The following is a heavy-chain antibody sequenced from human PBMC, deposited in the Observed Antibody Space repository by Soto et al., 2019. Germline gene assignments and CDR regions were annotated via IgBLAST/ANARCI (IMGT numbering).Heavy chain of an antibody. J-gene: IGHJ4*02. CDR2: IRTKANRYAT. CDR1: GFTFSGSA. Sequence: VQLVESGGGLVQPGGSLKLSCAASGFTFSGSAMHWVRQASGKGLEWVGHIRTKANRYATVYAASVKDRFTISRDDSKNTAYLQVNSLKTEDTAVYYCTRQNGDFFEYWGQGALVTVSS. D-gene: IGHD4-17*01. CDR3: TRQNGDFFEY. V-gene: IGHV3-73*02.